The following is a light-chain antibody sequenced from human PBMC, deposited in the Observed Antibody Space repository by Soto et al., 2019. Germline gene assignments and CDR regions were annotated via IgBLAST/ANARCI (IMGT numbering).Light chain of an antibody. J-gene: IGKJ1*01. Sequence: EIVLTQSPATLSLSPGERAALSVRASQSVSSYLAWYQQKPGQAPRLLIYDASNRATGIPARFSGSGSGTDFTLTISSLEPEDFAVYYCQQRSNWWTFGQGTKVDI. V-gene: IGKV3-11*01. CDR2: DAS. CDR1: QSVSSY. CDR3: QQRSNWWT.